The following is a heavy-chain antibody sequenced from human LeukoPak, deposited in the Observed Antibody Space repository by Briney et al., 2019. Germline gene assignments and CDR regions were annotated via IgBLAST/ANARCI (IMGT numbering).Heavy chain of an antibody. CDR1: GFRFSDYA. CDR2: ISKDVYNT. D-gene: IGHD4-17*01. Sequence: GGSLRLSCAASGFRFSDYAVHWIRQAPGKGLEWVAIISKDVYNTGYADSVKGRFTISRDNSKNTLYLQMNSLRVEDTALYYCARNDYGTYYFDYWGQGTLVTVSS. V-gene: IGHV3-30-3*01. J-gene: IGHJ4*02. CDR3: ARNDYGTYYFDY.